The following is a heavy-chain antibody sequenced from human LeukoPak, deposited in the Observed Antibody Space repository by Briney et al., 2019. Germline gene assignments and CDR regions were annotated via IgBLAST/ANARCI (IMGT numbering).Heavy chain of an antibody. CDR2: IHGNGETT. D-gene: IGHD3-16*01. CDR1: GFTFSSYG. V-gene: IGHV3-23*01. CDR3: GRDPNGDYVGAFEF. Sequence: GGSLRLSCAASGFTFSSYGMHWVRQPPGKGLEWVSGIHGNGETTYYGDSVKGRFTISRDNSKSTLYLQMNSLRVEDTAEYFCGRDPNGDYVGAFEFWGQGTKVAVSS. J-gene: IGHJ3*01.